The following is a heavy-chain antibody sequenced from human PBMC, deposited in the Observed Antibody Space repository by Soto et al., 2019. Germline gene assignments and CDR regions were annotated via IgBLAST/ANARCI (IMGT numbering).Heavy chain of an antibody. J-gene: IGHJ4*02. CDR3: ARHMYCSDNTSYIIDY. CDR2: IYPGDSDT. D-gene: IGHD2-15*01. CDR1: GYSFTNYW. V-gene: IGHV5-51*01. Sequence: GESLKISCKGSGYSFTNYWIGWVRQMPGKGLEWMGIIYPGDSDTRYSPSFQGQVTISADKSISTAYLQWSSLKASDTAMYYCARHMYCSDNTSYIIDYWGQGPLVTVSS.